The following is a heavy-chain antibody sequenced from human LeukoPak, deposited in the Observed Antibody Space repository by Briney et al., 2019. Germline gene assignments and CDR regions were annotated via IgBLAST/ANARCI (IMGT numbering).Heavy chain of an antibody. Sequence: GGSLRLSCAASGFIFTTYAMHWVRQAPGKGLEWVAIISYDGNYRNYADSVTGRFTSSRDNSKNTLYLQMNSLGAEDTAVYYCTRPAPPGGIVYGFHIWGQGTMVTVSS. J-gene: IGHJ3*02. CDR3: TRPAPPGGIVYGFHI. V-gene: IGHV3-30*03. CDR1: GFIFTTYA. CDR2: ISYDGNYR. D-gene: IGHD3-16*02.